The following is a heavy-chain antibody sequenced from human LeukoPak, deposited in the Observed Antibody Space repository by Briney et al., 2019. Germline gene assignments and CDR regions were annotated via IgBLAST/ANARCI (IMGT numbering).Heavy chain of an antibody. Sequence: GGSLRFSCAASGFTFSSYGMHWVRQAPGKGLEWVAVISYDGSKKYYADSVKGRFTISRDNSKNTLYLQMNSLRAEDTAVYYCAKGVELWFNIDYWGQGTLVTVSS. V-gene: IGHV3-30*18. CDR3: AKGVELWFNIDY. CDR2: ISYDGSKK. J-gene: IGHJ4*02. CDR1: GFTFSSYG. D-gene: IGHD5-18*01.